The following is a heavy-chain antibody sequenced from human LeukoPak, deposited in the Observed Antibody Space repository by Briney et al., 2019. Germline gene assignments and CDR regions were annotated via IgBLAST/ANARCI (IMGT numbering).Heavy chain of an antibody. CDR3: AREGDY. CDR2: IYYSGST. Sequence: SETLSLTCTVSGGSISSYYWSWIRQPPGKGLEWIGYIYYSGSTSYNPSLKSRDTISVDTSKNQFSLKLSSVTAADTAVYYCAREGDYWGQGTLVTVSS. CDR1: GGSISSYY. V-gene: IGHV4-59*12. J-gene: IGHJ4*02.